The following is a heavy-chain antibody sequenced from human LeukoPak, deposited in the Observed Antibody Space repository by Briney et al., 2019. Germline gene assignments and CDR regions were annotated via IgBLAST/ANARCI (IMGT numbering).Heavy chain of an antibody. CDR2: ISGSGGST. J-gene: IGHJ2*01. CDR3: AKNIPTWGNWYFDL. D-gene: IGHD7-27*01. Sequence: GGSLRLSCAASGFTFNTYAMSWVRQAPGKGLKWVSTISGSGGSTYYADSVKGRFTISRDNSKNTLYLQMNSLRAEDTAVYYCAKNIPTWGNWYFDLWGRGTLVTVSS. CDR1: GFTFNTYA. V-gene: IGHV3-23*01.